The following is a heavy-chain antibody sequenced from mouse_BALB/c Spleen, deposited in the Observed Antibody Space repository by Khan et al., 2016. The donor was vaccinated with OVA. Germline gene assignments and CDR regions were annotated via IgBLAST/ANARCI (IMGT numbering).Heavy chain of an antibody. Sequence: EVELVESGGDLVKPGGSLKLSCAASGFTFSSYGMSWVRQTPDKRLEWVATISSGCHYTYFPDSVRVRFTISGDNAKNTLCLQMSSRKSEDTAMYYCARTINTAKGYYYAMDYWGKGTSVTVSS. CDR3: ARTINTAKGYYYAMDY. CDR2: ISSGCHYT. CDR1: GFTFSSYG. V-gene: IGHV5-6*01. D-gene: IGHD1-1*01. J-gene: IGHJ4*01.